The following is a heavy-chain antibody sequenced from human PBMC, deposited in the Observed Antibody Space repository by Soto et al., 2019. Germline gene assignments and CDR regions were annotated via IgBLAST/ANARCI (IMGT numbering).Heavy chain of an antibody. CDR3: TTYTLNDYGDYLTPQYYYYGMDV. CDR1: GFTFSNAW. V-gene: IGHV3-15*07. Sequence: GGSLRLSCAASGFTFSNAWMNWVLQAPWKGLEWVGRIKSKTDGGTTDYAAPVKGRFTISRDDSKNTLYLQMNSLKTEDTAVYYCTTYTLNDYGDYLTPQYYYYGMDVWGQGTTVTVSS. CDR2: IKSKTDGGTT. D-gene: IGHD4-17*01. J-gene: IGHJ6*02.